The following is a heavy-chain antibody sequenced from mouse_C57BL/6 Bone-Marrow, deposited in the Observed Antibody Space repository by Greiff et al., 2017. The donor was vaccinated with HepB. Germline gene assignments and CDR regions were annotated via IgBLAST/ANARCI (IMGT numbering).Heavy chain of an antibody. Sequence: EVQLQESGAELVRPGASVKLSCTASGFNIKDDYMHWVKQRPEQGLEWIGWIDPENGDTEYASKFQGKATITADTSSNTAYLQLSSLTSEDTAVYYCTTGDYDVGGTWFAYWGQGTLVTVSA. D-gene: IGHD2-4*01. CDR3: TTGDYDVGGTWFAY. J-gene: IGHJ3*01. CDR1: GFNIKDDY. V-gene: IGHV14-4*01. CDR2: IDPENGDT.